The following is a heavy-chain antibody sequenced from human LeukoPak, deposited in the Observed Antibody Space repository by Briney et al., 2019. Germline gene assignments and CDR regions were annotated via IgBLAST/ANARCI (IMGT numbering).Heavy chain of an antibody. CDR3: ASGIAAADAFDI. CDR1: GFTFSSYA. D-gene: IGHD6-13*01. Sequence: PGGSLRLSCAASGFTFSSYAMSWVRQAPGKGLEWVSGISGSGGSTYYADSVKGRFTISRDNSKNTLYLQMNSLRAEDTAVYYCASGIAAADAFDIWGQGTMVTVSS. CDR2: ISGSGGST. J-gene: IGHJ3*02. V-gene: IGHV3-23*01.